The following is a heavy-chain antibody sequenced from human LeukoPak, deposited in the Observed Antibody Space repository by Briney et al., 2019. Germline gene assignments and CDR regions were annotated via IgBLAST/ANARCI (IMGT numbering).Heavy chain of an antibody. D-gene: IGHD3/OR15-3a*01. J-gene: IGHJ6*02. Sequence: GRSLRLSCTASGFTFSSYDMHWVRQAPGKGLEWVAVISYDGSNKYYADSVKGRFTISRDNSKNTLYLQMNSLRAEDTAVYYCARRLWTGSKLYYYGMDVWGHGTTVTVSS. CDR2: ISYDGSNK. V-gene: IGHV3-30-3*01. CDR1: GFTFSSYD. CDR3: ARRLWTGSKLYYYGMDV.